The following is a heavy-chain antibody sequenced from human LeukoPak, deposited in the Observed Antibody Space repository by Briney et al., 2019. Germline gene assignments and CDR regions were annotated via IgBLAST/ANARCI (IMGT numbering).Heavy chain of an antibody. V-gene: IGHV3-33*01. Sequence: PGRSLRLSCAASGFTFSRNAMHWVRQAPGKGLEWVAVMWYEGSNKEYADSVNGRFTIPPDNSKNTLYLQMNSLRAEDTAVYYCAMHGSSAYYYYYMDVWGKGTPVIVSS. CDR3: AMHGSSAYYYYYMDV. CDR1: GFTFSRNA. CDR2: MWYEGSNK. D-gene: IGHD3-10*01. J-gene: IGHJ6*03.